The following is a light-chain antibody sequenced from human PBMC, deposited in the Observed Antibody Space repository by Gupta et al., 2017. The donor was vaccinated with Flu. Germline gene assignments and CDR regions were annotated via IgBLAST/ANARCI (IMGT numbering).Light chain of an antibody. J-gene: IGLJ2*01. V-gene: IGLV4-69*01. CDR3: QTWGTGIVV. CDR2: VNSDGSH. CDR1: SGHSTSA. Sequence: QLVLTQSPSASASLGASVKLTCTLSSGHSTSAIAWHQQQPEKGPRYLMKVNSDGSHNKGGGTPDRFSGSSSGAERDLTISSLQSEDEADYYCQTWGTGIVVFGGGTKLTVL.